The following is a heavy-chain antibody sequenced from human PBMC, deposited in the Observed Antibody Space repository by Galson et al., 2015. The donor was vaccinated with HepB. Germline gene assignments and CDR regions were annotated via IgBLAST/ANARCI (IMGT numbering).Heavy chain of an antibody. D-gene: IGHD1-26*01. V-gene: IGHV3-30-3*01. CDR3: ARDGIGRGSGSYSAFDY. CDR1: GFTFNTYT. J-gene: IGHJ4*02. Sequence: SLRLSCAASGFTFNTYTMQWVRQAPGKGLEWVAAISSAGNNQFHADSVKGRFTFSRDNSDNMLYLQMSSLRVEDTAVYYCARDGIGRGSGSYSAFDYWGLGTLVTVSS. CDR2: ISSAGNNQ.